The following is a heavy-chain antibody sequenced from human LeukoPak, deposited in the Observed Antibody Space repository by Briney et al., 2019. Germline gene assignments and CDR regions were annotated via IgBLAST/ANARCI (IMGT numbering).Heavy chain of an antibody. D-gene: IGHD1-1*01. CDR1: GGSFSGYY. J-gene: IGHJ3*02. CDR3: ARGALERRVRHDAFDI. CDR2: INHSGST. V-gene: IGHV4-34*01. Sequence: SETLSLTCAVYGGSFSGYYWSWIRQPPGKGLEWIGEINHSGSTNYNPSLKSRVTISVDTSKNQFSLKLSSVTAADTSVYYCARGALERRVRHDAFDIWGQGTMVTVSS.